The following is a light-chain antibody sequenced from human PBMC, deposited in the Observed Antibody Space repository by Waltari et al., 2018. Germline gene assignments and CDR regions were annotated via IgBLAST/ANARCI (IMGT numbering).Light chain of an antibody. CDR2: EFN. J-gene: IGLJ3*02. Sequence: QSALTQPPSVSGSPGPPVTLTCTGTNSDFGSYNRVSWYQKPPGTAPKLVIYEFNNRPLGVPDRFSGSKSGNTASLTISGLQAEDEADYYCSSWTGSPVFGGGTKLTVL. CDR3: SSWTGSPV. V-gene: IGLV2-18*02. CDR1: NSDFGSYNR.